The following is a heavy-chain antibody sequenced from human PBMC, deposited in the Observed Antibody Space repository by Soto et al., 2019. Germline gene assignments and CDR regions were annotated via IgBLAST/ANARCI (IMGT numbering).Heavy chain of an antibody. CDR1: GGTFSTSA. D-gene: IGHD3-10*01. CDR3: ARDKDRQQFGGNYYYILDV. J-gene: IGHJ6*02. CDR2: IMPVFATP. V-gene: IGHV1-69*12. Sequence: QVQLMQSGAEVKKPGSSVKVSCKASGGTFSTSAISWVRQAPGEGLEWVGGIMPVFATPDYAQKFQGRVTISADESTTTAYLELTSLTTADTAVYYCARDKDRQQFGGNYYYILDVWGQGTAITVSS.